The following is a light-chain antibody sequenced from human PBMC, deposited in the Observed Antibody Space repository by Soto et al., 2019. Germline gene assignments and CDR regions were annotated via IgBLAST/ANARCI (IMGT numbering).Light chain of an antibody. CDR1: SSNIGNNY. Sequence: QSVLTQPPSVSAAPGQKVNISCSGSSSNIGNNYVSWYQQLPGTAPKLLIYDNNKRPSGIPDRFSGSKSGTSATLGITGLQTGDEADYYCGTWDNSLNAVVFGGGTKLTVL. V-gene: IGLV1-51*01. CDR3: GTWDNSLNAVV. J-gene: IGLJ2*01. CDR2: DNN.